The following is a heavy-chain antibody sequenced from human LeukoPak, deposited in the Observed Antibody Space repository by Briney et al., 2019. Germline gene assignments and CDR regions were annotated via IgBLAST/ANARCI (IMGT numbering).Heavy chain of an antibody. CDR2: ISSSSSYI. J-gene: IGHJ4*02. CDR3: ARAVRKQSYYFDY. CDR1: GYTFSSYS. V-gene: IGHV3-21*01. D-gene: IGHD4-11*01. Sequence: GSLRLSCAASGYTFSSYSMNWVRQAPGKGLEWVSSISSSSSYIYYADSVKGRFTISRDNAKNSLYLQMNSLRAEDTAVYYCARAVRKQSYYFDYWGQGTLVTVSS.